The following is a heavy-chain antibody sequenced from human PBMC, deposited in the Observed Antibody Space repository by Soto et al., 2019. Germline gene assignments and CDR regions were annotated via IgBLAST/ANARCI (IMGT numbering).Heavy chain of an antibody. D-gene: IGHD3-9*01. Sequence: SVKVSCKASGGTFSSYAISWVRQAPGQGLEWMGGIIPIFGTANYAQKFQGRVTITADGSTSTAYMELSSLRSEDTAVYYCARARRQRHFDWLPFDYWGQATLVTVSS. CDR1: GGTFSSYA. J-gene: IGHJ4*02. V-gene: IGHV1-69*13. CDR2: IIPIFGTA. CDR3: ARARRQRHFDWLPFDY.